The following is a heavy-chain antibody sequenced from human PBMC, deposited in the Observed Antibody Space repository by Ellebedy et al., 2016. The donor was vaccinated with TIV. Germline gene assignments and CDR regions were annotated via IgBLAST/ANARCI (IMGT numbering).Heavy chain of an antibody. J-gene: IGHJ5*02. V-gene: IGHV1-2*02. CDR3: AAGTNGTTGWFGP. CDR2: VNPNSGDS. D-gene: IGHD1-1*01. Sequence: ASVKVSXKASGYKFTGYYMHWLRQAPGQRPEWMGWVNPNSGDSKCALNFQGRVSMTRDTSITTVYMDLFDLRSDDTAVYYCAAGTNGTTGWFGPWGQGTLVRVSS. CDR1: GYKFTGYY.